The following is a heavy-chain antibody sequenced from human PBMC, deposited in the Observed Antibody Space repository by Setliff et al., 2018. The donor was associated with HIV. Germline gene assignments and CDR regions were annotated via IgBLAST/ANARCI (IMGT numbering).Heavy chain of an antibody. CDR2: ITGSGIST. D-gene: IGHD6-19*01. V-gene: IGHV3-23*01. J-gene: IGHJ4*02. Sequence: GGSLRLSCAASGFTFSSYAMTWVRQAPGKGLEWVSSITGSGISTYHADFVKGRFTISRDKSKNTLYLQMNSLRAEDTAVYYCAKNSDWAVIGSDYNLEFWGQGTLVTVSS. CDR3: AKNSDWAVIGSDYNLEF. CDR1: GFTFSSYA.